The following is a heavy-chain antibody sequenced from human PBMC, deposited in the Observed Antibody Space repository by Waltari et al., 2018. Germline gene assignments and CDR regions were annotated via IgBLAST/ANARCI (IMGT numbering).Heavy chain of an antibody. CDR3: ATYVGASIGTAAFDV. Sequence: QLHLQESGPGLVKPSETLSLTCSVSGYAITNNRPYWAWIRQLPGKGLEWTATISYTGATDNIPSLKSRVTISGDTSKNQFSLKLNSVTAADTAVYDCATYVGASIGTAAFDVWGQGTMVTVSS. CDR1: GYAITNNRPY. V-gene: IGHV4-39*01. D-gene: IGHD3-16*01. J-gene: IGHJ3*01. CDR2: ISYTGAT.